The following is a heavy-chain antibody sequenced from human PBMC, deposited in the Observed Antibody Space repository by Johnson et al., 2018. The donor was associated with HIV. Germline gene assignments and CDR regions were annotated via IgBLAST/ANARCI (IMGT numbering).Heavy chain of an antibody. CDR3: ARAYTYGAFDI. D-gene: IGHD5-18*01. J-gene: IGHJ3*02. V-gene: IGHV3-66*01. CDR2: IYSGDTT. CDR1: GFTFSSYA. Sequence: VQLVESGGGVVQPGRSLRLSCAASGFTFSSYAMYWVRQAPGKGLEWVAVIYSGDTTYYAGSVKGRFTISRDNSKNTLYLQMNSLRVDDTAIYYCARAYTYGAFDIWGQGTMVTVSS.